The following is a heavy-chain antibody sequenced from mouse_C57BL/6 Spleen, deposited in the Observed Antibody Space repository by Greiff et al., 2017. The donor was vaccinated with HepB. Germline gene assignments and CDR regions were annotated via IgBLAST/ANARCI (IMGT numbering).Heavy chain of an antibody. Sequence: EVQLVESGGGLVKPGGSLKLSCAASGFTFSDYGMHWVRQAPEKGLEWVAYISSGSSTIYYADTVKGRFTISRDNAKNTLFLQMTSLRSEDTAMYYCARILRSPLWYFDVWGTGTTVTVSS. CDR3: ARILRSPLWYFDV. V-gene: IGHV5-17*01. D-gene: IGHD1-1*01. CDR1: GFTFSDYG. J-gene: IGHJ1*03. CDR2: ISSGSSTI.